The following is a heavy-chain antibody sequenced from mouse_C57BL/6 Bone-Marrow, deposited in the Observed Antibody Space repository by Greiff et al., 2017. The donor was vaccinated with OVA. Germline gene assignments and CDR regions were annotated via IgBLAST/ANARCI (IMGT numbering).Heavy chain of an antibody. J-gene: IGHJ1*03. CDR3: ARGYYGSSYVGWYFDV. V-gene: IGHV1-50*01. Sequence: VQLQQPGAELVKPGASVKLSCKASGYTFTSYWMQWVKQRPGQGLEWIGEIDPSDSYTNYNQKFKGKATLTVDTSSSTAYMQLSSLTSEDSAVYYCARGYYGSSYVGWYFDVWGTGTTVSVSS. CDR1: GYTFTSYW. D-gene: IGHD1-1*01. CDR2: IDPSDSYT.